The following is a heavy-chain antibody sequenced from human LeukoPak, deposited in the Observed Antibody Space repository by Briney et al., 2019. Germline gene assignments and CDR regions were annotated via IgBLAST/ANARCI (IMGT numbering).Heavy chain of an antibody. J-gene: IGHJ4*02. CDR2: ISSSSSYI. CDR3: ARDVPLRCYDSSGYYGGAFDY. Sequence: GGSLRLSCAASGFTFSSYSMNWVRQAPGKGLEWVSSISSSSSYIYYADSVKGRFTISRDNAKNSLYLQMNSLRAEDTAVYYCARDVPLRCYDSSGYYGGAFDYWGQGTLVTVSS. D-gene: IGHD3-22*01. CDR1: GFTFSSYS. V-gene: IGHV3-21*01.